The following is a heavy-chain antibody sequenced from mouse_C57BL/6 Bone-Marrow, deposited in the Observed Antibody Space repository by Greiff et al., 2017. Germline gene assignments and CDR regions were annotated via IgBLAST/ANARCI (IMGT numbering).Heavy chain of an antibody. CDR1: GFTFSDFY. D-gene: IGHD2-3*01. J-gene: IGHJ2*01. CDR2: SRNKANDYTT. Sequence: EVMLVESGGGLVQSGRSLRLSCATSGFTFSDFYMEWVRQAPGKGLEWIAASRNKANDYTTEYSASVKGRFIVSRDTSQSILYLQMNALRAADTAIYCWARETYDNYFDYWGQGTTLTVSS. V-gene: IGHV7-1*01. CDR3: ARETYDNYFDY.